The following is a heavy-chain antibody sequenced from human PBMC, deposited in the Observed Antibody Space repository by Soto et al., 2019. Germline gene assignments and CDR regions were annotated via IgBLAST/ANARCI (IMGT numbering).Heavy chain of an antibody. CDR1: GGSIGSYY. D-gene: IGHD5-12*01. V-gene: IGHV4-59*08. Sequence: QVQLQESGPGLVKPSETLSLTCTVSGGSIGSYYWSWIRQPPGKGLEWIGYIYYGSTKFNPSLNSRVAISIYTSKNQFSLRVSSVTAADTAQYYCARHVDIDQRGMDVWGQGTTVTVSS. J-gene: IGHJ6*02. CDR2: IYYGST. CDR3: ARHVDIDQRGMDV.